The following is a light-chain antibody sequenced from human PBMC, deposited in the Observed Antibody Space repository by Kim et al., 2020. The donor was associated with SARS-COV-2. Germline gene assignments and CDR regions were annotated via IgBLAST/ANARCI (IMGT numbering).Light chain of an antibody. Sequence: GQSVTISCTGTSSDVGSYNRVSWYQQPPGTAPKLMIYEVSNRPSGVPDRFSGSKYGNTASLTISGLQAEDEADYYCSSYTSSSTWVFGGGTKVTVL. CDR1: SSDVGSYNR. V-gene: IGLV2-18*02. CDR2: EVS. J-gene: IGLJ3*02. CDR3: SSYTSSSTWV.